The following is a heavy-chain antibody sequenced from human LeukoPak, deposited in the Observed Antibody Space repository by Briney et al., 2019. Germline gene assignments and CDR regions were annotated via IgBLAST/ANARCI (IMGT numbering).Heavy chain of an antibody. CDR3: AKAPQHIVVVPAAIREVTFNPRYFDY. V-gene: IGHV3-30-3*01. Sequence: GGSLRLSCAASGFTFSSYAMHWVRQAPGKGLEWVAVISYDGSNKYYADSVKGRFTISRDNSKNTLYLQMNSLRAEDTAVYYCAKAPQHIVVVPAAIREVTFNPRYFDYWGQGTLVTVSS. CDR1: GFTFSSYA. CDR2: ISYDGSNK. D-gene: IGHD2-2*02. J-gene: IGHJ4*02.